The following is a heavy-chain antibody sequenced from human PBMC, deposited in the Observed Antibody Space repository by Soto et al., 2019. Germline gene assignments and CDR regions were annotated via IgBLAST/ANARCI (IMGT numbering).Heavy chain of an antibody. Sequence: QVQLQESGPGLVKPSETLSLTCTLSGGSFSPYYWSWIRQPPGKGLEWIGNIYYRGNTNYNPSLASRVTVSVDPPKNQFSLKLSTVTAADTAVYYCARHSKTTGDFDYYYGMDVWGQGTMVTVSS. D-gene: IGHD7-27*01. CDR3: ARHSKTTGDFDYYYGMDV. CDR1: GGSFSPYY. V-gene: IGHV4-59*08. CDR2: IYYRGNT. J-gene: IGHJ6*02.